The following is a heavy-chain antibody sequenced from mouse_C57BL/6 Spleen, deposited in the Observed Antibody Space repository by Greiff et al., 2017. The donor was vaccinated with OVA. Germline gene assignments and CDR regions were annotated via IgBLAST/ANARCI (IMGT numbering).Heavy chain of an antibody. V-gene: IGHV2-2*01. D-gene: IGHD2-1*01. CDR1: GFSLTSYG. CDR3: ARIYGNYWYFDV. CDR2: IWSGGST. J-gene: IGHJ1*03. Sequence: VQRVESGPGLVQPSQSLSITCTVSGFSLTSYGVHWVRQSPGKGLEWLGVIWSGGSTDYNAAFISRLSISKDNSKSQVFFKMNSLQADDTAIYYCARIYGNYWYFDVWGTGTTVTVSS.